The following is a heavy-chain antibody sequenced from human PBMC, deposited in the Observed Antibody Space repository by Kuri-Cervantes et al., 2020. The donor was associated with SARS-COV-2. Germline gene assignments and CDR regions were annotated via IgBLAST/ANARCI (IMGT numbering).Heavy chain of an antibody. CDR2: IYHTGST. V-gene: IGHV4-39*01. CDR3: ARHNPLSRFLEWQQILFDP. CDR1: GASISRSTYY. J-gene: IGHJ5*02. Sequence: ESLKISCTASGASISRSTYYWGWIHQPPGKRLEWIGSIYHTGSTFYNPSLKSRVTISVDTSKNQFSLKLSSVTAADTAVYYCARHNPLSRFLEWQQILFDPWGQGTLVTVSS. D-gene: IGHD3-3*01.